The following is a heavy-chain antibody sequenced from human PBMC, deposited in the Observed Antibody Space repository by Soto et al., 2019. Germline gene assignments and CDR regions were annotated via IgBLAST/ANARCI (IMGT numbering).Heavy chain of an antibody. CDR2: IIPIFGTA. D-gene: IGHD3-22*01. J-gene: IGHJ5*02. V-gene: IGHV1-69*13. Sequence: ASVKVSCKASGGTFSSYAISWVRQAPGQGLEWMGGIIPIFGTANYAQKFQGRVTITADESTGTAYMELSSLRSEDTAVYYCARDQDDSSGYYAPWGQGTLVTVSS. CDR3: ARDQDDSSGYYAP. CDR1: GGTFSSYA.